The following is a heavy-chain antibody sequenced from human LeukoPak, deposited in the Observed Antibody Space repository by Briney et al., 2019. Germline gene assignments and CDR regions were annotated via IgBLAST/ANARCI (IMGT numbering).Heavy chain of an antibody. Sequence: TGRSLRLSCAASGFTFEDHVMHWVRQAPGKGLEWVSSISWSGDRMGYADAVKGRFTISRDNAKNSLFLQMNSLRVEDTALYYCAKDLGGSATTVWGQGTLVTVSS. CDR3: AKDLGGSATTV. V-gene: IGHV3-9*01. CDR2: ISWSGDRM. D-gene: IGHD2-2*01. J-gene: IGHJ4*02. CDR1: GFTFEDHV.